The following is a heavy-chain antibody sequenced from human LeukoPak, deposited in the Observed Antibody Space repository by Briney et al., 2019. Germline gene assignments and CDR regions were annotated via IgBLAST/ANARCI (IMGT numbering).Heavy chain of an antibody. Sequence: PGGSLRLSCAASGFTFSSYSMNWVRQAPGKGLEWVSSISSSSSYIYYGDSVKGRFTISRDNAKNSLYLQMNSLRAEDTAVYYCAKPGRCDRYCMDVWGKGTTVTVSS. CDR3: AKPGRCDRYCMDV. D-gene: IGHD1-14*01. V-gene: IGHV3-21*04. CDR2: ISSSSSYI. J-gene: IGHJ6*03. CDR1: GFTFSSYS.